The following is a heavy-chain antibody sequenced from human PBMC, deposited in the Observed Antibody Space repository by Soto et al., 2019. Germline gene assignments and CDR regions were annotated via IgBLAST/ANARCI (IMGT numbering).Heavy chain of an antibody. CDR1: GYTFTSYG. Sequence: GASVKVSCKASGYTFTSYGISWVRQAPGQGLEWMGWISAYNGNTNYAQKLQGRVTMTTDTSTSTAYMELRSLRSDDTAVYYCARDGVLRFLEWLLTPVYMDVWGKGTTVTVSS. D-gene: IGHD3-3*01. J-gene: IGHJ6*03. CDR3: ARDGVLRFLEWLLTPVYMDV. CDR2: ISAYNGNT. V-gene: IGHV1-18*01.